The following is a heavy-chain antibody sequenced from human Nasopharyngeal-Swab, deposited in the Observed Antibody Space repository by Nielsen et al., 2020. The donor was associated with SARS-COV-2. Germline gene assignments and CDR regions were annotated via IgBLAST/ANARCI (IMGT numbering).Heavy chain of an antibody. D-gene: IGHD6-13*01. CDR2: IRYDGSTK. CDR1: GFTFSSYG. Sequence: LKISCAASGFTFSSYGMPWVRQARGKGLEWVEVIRYDGSTKYYADSVKGRFTISRDNSKNTLYLQLNSLRAEDTAVYYCARGGLESCNWYGYYFDYWGQGTLVTVSS. J-gene: IGHJ4*02. V-gene: IGHV3-33*08. CDR3: ARGGLESCNWYGYYFDY.